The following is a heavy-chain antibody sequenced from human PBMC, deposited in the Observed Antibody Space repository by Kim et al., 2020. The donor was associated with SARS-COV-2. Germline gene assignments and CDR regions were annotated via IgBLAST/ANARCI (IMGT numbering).Heavy chain of an antibody. CDR2: ITKNADST. V-gene: IGHV3-43*02. CDR3: VKGAQWLLQSP. D-gene: IGHD6-19*01. J-gene: IGHJ5*02. Sequence: PGGSLRLSCEASGFTFDNHAMHWVRQPPGKPLEWVALITKNADSTILADSVKGRFIISRDNSKNSLYLQMNSLSTEDTALYYCVKGAQWLLQSPWGQGTLVIVSS. CDR1: GFTFDNHA.